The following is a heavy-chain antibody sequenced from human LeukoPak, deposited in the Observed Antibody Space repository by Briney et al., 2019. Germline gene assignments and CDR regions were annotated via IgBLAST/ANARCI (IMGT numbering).Heavy chain of an antibody. J-gene: IGHJ4*02. CDR3: ARGIWSARTVDYYLDY. D-gene: IGHD2-21*01. CDR2: INASNSHT. V-gene: IGHV1-3*01. Sequence: GAPVKVSCKASGYNFNNYAIHWVRQAPGQRFEWMGWINASNSHTKYSQNFQGRITITRDSSASTVYMELSSLTSEDTAVYYCARGIWSARTVDYYLDYWGQGTLVTVSS. CDR1: GYNFNNYA.